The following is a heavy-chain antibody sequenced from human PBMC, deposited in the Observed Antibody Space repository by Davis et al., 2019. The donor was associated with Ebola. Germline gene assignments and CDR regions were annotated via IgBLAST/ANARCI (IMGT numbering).Heavy chain of an antibody. J-gene: IGHJ4*02. CDR3: ARDGSVAAIELDY. CDR2: ISAYNGNT. CDR1: GYTFTSYG. Sequence: GESLKISCKASGYTFTSYGISWVRQAPGQGLEWMGWISAYNGNTNYAQNVQGRVSMTTDTSTNTAYMEVRSLRSDDTAVYYCARDGSVAAIELDYWGQGTLVTVSS. V-gene: IGHV1-18*04. D-gene: IGHD2-2*02.